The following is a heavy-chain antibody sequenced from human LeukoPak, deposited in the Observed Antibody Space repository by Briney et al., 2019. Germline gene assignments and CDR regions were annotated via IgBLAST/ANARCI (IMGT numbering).Heavy chain of an antibody. D-gene: IGHD3-10*01. J-gene: IGHJ3*02. V-gene: IGHV1-18*01. CDR3: ARGGKIWFGELLDAFDI. CDR2: ISAYNGNT. CDR1: GYTFTSYG. Sequence: ASVKVSCKASGYTFTSYGISWVRQAPGQGLEWMGWISAYNGNTNYAQKLQSRVTMTTDTSTSTAYMELRSLRSDDTAVYYCARGGKIWFGELLDAFDIWGQGTMVTVSS.